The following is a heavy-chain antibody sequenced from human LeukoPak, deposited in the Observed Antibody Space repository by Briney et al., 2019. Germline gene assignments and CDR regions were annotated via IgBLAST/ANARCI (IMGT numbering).Heavy chain of an antibody. V-gene: IGHV4-61*02. CDR1: GGSISSGSYY. CDR3: ARDLLRDYVWGSYRDAFDI. CDR2: IYTSGST. D-gene: IGHD3-16*02. Sequence: SETLSLTCTVSGGSISSGSYYWSWIRQPARKGLEWIGRIYTSGSTNYNPSLKSRVTISVDTSKNQFSLKLSSVTAADTAVYYCARDLLRDYVWGSYRDAFDIWGQGTMVTVSS. J-gene: IGHJ3*02.